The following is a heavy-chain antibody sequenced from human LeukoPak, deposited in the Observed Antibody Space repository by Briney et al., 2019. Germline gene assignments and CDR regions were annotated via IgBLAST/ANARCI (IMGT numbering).Heavy chain of an antibody. Sequence: SVKVSCKASGGTFSSYAISWVRQAPGQGLEWMGRIIPIFGIANYAQKFQGRVTITADKSTSTAYMELSSLRAEDTAVYYCANLFPIVVVPVANQNDYWGQGTLVTVSS. J-gene: IGHJ4*02. CDR2: IIPIFGIA. CDR1: GGTFSSYA. V-gene: IGHV1-69*04. D-gene: IGHD2-2*01. CDR3: ANLFPIVVVPVANQNDY.